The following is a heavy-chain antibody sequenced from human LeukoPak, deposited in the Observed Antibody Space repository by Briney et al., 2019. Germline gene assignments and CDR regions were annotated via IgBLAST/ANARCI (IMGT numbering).Heavy chain of an antibody. CDR1: GYTFTVSY. CDR3: AGKGVWNYVFVY. CDR2: INPNSGGT. D-gene: IGHD1-7*01. Sequence: ASVRVSCKPSGYTFTVSYIHWVRQAPGQGLEWMGWINPNSGGTNYAQKFQGRVTMTRDTSISTVYMELNRLRSDDTGIYYCAGKGVWNYVFVYWGQGSLVTVSS. J-gene: IGHJ4*02. V-gene: IGHV1-2*02.